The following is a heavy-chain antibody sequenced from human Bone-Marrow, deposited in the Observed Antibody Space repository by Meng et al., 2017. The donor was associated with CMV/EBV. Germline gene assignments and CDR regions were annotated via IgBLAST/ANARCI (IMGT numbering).Heavy chain of an antibody. D-gene: IGHD5-24*01. J-gene: IGHJ4*02. V-gene: IGHV4-34*01. CDR1: GGSFSGYY. Sequence: SVTLSLTCAVYGGSFSGYYWSWIRQPPGKGLEWIGEINHSGSTNYNPSLKSRVTISVDTSRNQFSLKLSSVTAADTAVYYCARVRDGYNYDYWGQGTLVTVSS. CDR2: INHSGST. CDR3: ARVRDGYNYDY.